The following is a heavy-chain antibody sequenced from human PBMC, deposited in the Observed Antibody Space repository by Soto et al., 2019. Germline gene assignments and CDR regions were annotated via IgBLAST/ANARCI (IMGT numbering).Heavy chain of an antibody. CDR1: GITXSNYA. CDR2: IDESDDIT. V-gene: IGHV3-23*01. CDR3: XXXXXXATIWTD. D-gene: IGHD5-12*01. Sequence: XSGGGLVQPGXXLRXSCTXSGITXSNYAMSWVRQAPGKGLEWVSTIDESDDITRYAASVKGRFTXSRDKPKNTLYLQMNXXXXXXXXXXXXXXXXXXATIWTDWGQGTLVTVSS. J-gene: IGHJ4*02.